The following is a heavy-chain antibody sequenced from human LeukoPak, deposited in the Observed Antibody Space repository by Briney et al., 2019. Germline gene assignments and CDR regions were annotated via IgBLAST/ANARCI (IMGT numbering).Heavy chain of an antibody. CDR2: ISSRSTNI. J-gene: IGHJ6*03. CDR3: ARDAQWLVPEGYFYYMDV. Sequence: GGSLRLSCAGSGFTFCRYSMNWFRQAPGKGLERVSSISSRSTNIFYADSVKGRFTISRDTAKNSLYLQMNSLGAEDTAVYYCARDAQWLVPEGYFYYMDVWGKGTTVTVSS. CDR1: GFTFCRYS. V-gene: IGHV3-21*01. D-gene: IGHD6-19*01.